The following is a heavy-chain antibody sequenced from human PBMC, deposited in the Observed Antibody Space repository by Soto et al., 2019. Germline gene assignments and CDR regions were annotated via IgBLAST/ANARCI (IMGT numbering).Heavy chain of an antibody. CDR2: IIPIFGTA. V-gene: IGHV1-69*05. CDR3: ARDRGGSAVAGIGY. J-gene: IGHJ4*02. CDR1: GGTFSSYA. Sequence: SVKVSCKASGGTFSSYAISWVRQAPGQGLEWMGGIIPIFGTANYAQKFQGRVTMTRDTSTSTVYMELSSLRSEDTAVYYCARDRGGSAVAGIGYWGQGTLVTVSS. D-gene: IGHD6-19*01.